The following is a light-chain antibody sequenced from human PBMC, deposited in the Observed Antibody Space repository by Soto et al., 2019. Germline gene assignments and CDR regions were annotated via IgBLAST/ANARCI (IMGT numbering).Light chain of an antibody. J-gene: IGKJ4*01. CDR2: GAS. Sequence: EVVMTQSPATVSVSPGEGVTLXXRASQTISNDLAWYQQKPGQAPRLLIYGASTRATGVPARFSGGGSGTEFTLTISSLQSEDFAFYYCQQNNKWPPVTFGGGTKVEIK. V-gene: IGKV3-15*01. CDR3: QQNNKWPPVT. CDR1: QTISND.